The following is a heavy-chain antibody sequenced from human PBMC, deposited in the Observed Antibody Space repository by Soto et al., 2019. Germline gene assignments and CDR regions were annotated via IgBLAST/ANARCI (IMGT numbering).Heavy chain of an antibody. Sequence: QVQLVQSGAEVKKPGSAVRVSCKASGGTFNKFAMNWVRQAPGQGPEWMGGIIPIFDSPNYAQKFQVRVTISVDEATNTAYMDLTGLRFEDTAVYYCARSVGSGGVIGGFDFWGQGTLVTVSS. CDR3: ARSVGSGGVIGGFDF. D-gene: IGHD3-16*02. V-gene: IGHV1-69*01. CDR2: IIPIFDSP. CDR1: GGTFNKFA. J-gene: IGHJ4*02.